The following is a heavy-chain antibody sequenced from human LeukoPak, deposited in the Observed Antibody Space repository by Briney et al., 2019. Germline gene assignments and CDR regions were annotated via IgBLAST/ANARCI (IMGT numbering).Heavy chain of an antibody. CDR1: GGSISSGGYS. CDR2: IYHSGST. J-gene: IGHJ5*02. Sequence: SQTLSLTCAVSGGSISSGGYSWSWIRQPPGKGLEWIGYIYHSGSTYYNPSFKSRVTISVDRSKNQFSLKLSSGTAADTAVYYCARGTISPAFDPWGQGTLVTVSS. CDR3: ARGTISPAFDP. D-gene: IGHD3-3*01. V-gene: IGHV4-30-2*01.